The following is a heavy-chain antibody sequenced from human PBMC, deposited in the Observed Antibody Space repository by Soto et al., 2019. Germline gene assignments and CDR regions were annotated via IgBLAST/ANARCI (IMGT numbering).Heavy chain of an antibody. CDR2: ISYDGSNK. CDR3: ARESLFDHRFDY. J-gene: IGHJ4*02. Sequence: GGSLRLSCAASGFTFSSYAMHWVRQAPGKGLEWVAVISYDGSNKYYADSVKGRFTISRDNSKNTLYLQMNSLRAEDTAVYYCARESLFDHRFDYWGQGTIVTVSS. V-gene: IGHV3-30-3*01. D-gene: IGHD3-9*01. CDR1: GFTFSSYA.